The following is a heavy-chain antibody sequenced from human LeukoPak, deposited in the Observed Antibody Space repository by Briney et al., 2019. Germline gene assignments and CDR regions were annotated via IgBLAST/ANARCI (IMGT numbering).Heavy chain of an antibody. D-gene: IGHD3-10*01. CDR3: ARHSGSGSYHSPFGN. Sequence: SETLSLTCTVSGGSISSSSYYWVWIRQPPGKGLEWIGSIYYSGSTHYNPSLKSRVTISVDTSKNQFSLELTSVTAADTAVYYCARHSGSGSYHSPFGNWGQGTLVTVSS. V-gene: IGHV4-39*01. CDR1: GGSISSSSYY. J-gene: IGHJ4*02. CDR2: IYYSGST.